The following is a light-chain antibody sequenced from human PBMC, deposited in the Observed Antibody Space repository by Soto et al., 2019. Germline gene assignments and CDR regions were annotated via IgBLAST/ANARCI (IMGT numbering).Light chain of an antibody. V-gene: IGLV2-14*01. J-gene: IGLJ3*02. CDR1: SSDVGNYNY. Sequence: QSALTQPASVSGSPGQSITISCTGTSSDVGNYNYVSWYQQHPGKAPKLMIYEVSNRPSGVSNRFSGSKSGNTASLTISGLQTEAEADYYCSSYTSSITVVFGGGTKLTVL. CDR3: SSYTSSITVV. CDR2: EVS.